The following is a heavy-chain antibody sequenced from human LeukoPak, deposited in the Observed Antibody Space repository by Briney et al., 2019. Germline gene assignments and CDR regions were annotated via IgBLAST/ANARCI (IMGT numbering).Heavy chain of an antibody. CDR2: KDYSGST. D-gene: IGHD6-13*01. CDR1: GGSISRYY. V-gene: IGHV4-59*01. J-gene: IGHJ2*01. CDR3: ARVYYSSSYDYWYFDL. Sequence: TSETLSLSCTDSGGSISRYYWSWIRQPPGKGLEWIGYKDYSGSTNYNRSLKSRVTISVDTSKNQFSLKLSSVTAADTAVYYCARVYYSSSYDYWYFDLWGRGTLVTVSS.